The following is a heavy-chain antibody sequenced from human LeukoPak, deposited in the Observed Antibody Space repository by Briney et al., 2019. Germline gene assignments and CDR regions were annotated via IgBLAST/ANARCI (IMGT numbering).Heavy chain of an antibody. Sequence: GGSLRLSCAAAGFTFSTYWRSWVRQAPGKGLEWVANIKQDGSEKYYVDSMKGRFTISRDNAKNSLYLQMNSLRVEDTAVYYCARGDYVGGSVNDAFDIWGQGTMVTVSS. V-gene: IGHV3-7*01. D-gene: IGHD3-16*01. CDR1: GFTFSTYW. J-gene: IGHJ3*02. CDR3: ARGDYVGGSVNDAFDI. CDR2: IKQDGSEK.